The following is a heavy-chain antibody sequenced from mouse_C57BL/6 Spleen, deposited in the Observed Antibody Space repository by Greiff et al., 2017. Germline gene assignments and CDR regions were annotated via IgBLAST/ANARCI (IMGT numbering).Heavy chain of an antibody. CDR3: ASRFITTVGDAMDY. V-gene: IGHV1-59*01. Sequence: VQLQQPGAELVRPGTSVKLSCKASGYTFTSYWMHWVKQRPGQGLEWIGVIDPSDSYTNYNQKFKGKATLTVDTSSSTAYMQLSSLTSEDSAVYYCASRFITTVGDAMDYWGQGTSVTVSS. CDR1: GYTFTSYW. CDR2: IDPSDSYT. D-gene: IGHD1-1*01. J-gene: IGHJ4*01.